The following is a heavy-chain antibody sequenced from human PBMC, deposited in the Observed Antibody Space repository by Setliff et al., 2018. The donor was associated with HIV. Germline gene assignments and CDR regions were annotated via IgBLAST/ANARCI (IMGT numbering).Heavy chain of an antibody. D-gene: IGHD2-15*01. CDR1: GYSFSDYG. Sequence: ASVKVSCKTSGYSFSDYGITWVRQAPGQGLEWVGWISTSNGNTHYAENLQDRVTLTTDTSTSTAYMELRSLTSDDTAVYYCARGYCGGGICYSPNWLDPWGQGTLVTSPQ. J-gene: IGHJ5*02. CDR3: ARGYCGGGICYSPNWLDP. CDR2: ISTSNGNT. V-gene: IGHV1-18*04.